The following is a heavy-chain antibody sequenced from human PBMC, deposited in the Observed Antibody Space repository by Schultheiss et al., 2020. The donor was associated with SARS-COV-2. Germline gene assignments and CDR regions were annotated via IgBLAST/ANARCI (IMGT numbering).Heavy chain of an antibody. CDR1: GGSVSSGSYY. CDR3: AREPAYYYDSSDWDYYGMDV. D-gene: IGHD3-22*01. V-gene: IGHV4-61*01. Sequence: SETLSLTCTVSGGSVSSGSYYWSWIQQPPGKGLEWIGYIYYSGSTNYNPSLKSRVTISVDTSKNQFSLKLSSVTAADTAVYYCAREPAYYYDSSDWDYYGMDVWGQGTTVTVSS. J-gene: IGHJ6*02. CDR2: IYYSGST.